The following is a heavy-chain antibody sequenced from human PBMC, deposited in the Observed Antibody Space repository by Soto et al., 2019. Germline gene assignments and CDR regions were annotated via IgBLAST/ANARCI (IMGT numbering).Heavy chain of an antibody. CDR2: IIPIFGTA. CDR3: AIVEGDIVATITWFDP. Sequence: SVKVSCKASGGTFSSYAISWVRQAPGQGLEWMGGIIPIFGTANYAQKFQGRVTITADESTSTAYMELSSLRSEDTAVYYCAIVEGDIVATITWFDPWGQGTLVTVSS. D-gene: IGHD5-12*01. J-gene: IGHJ5*02. V-gene: IGHV1-69*13. CDR1: GGTFSSYA.